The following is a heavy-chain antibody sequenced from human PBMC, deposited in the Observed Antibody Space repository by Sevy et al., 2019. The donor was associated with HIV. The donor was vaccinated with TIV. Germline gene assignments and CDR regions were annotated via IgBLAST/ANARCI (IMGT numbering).Heavy chain of an antibody. CDR2: ISRSAITI. CDR1: GFTFSSYS. CDR3: ARDLPADLESPYYYYGMDV. V-gene: IGHV3-48*04. D-gene: IGHD1-1*01. Sequence: GGSLRLSCAASGFTFSSYSMNWVRQAPGKGLEWVSSISRSAITIYYADSVQGRFTISRDNAKNSLYLQMNSLRAEDTAVYYCARDLPADLESPYYYYGMDVWGQGTTVTVSS. J-gene: IGHJ6*02.